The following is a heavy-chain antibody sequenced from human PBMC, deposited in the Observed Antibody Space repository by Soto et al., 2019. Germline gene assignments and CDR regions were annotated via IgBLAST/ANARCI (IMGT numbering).Heavy chain of an antibody. Sequence: EVQVLESGGGLVQPGGSLRLSCAASGFTFSRYGMNWVRQAPGKGLEWVSGVRSVGDTTYNADSVKGRFTVSRDNFRNTVDLQMNNLRVEDTAVYYCAKGKGVGATPDGANCWGQGTLVTVSP. CDR3: AKGKGVGATPDGANC. CDR1: GFTFSRYG. D-gene: IGHD1-26*01. V-gene: IGHV3-23*01. CDR2: VRSVGDTT. J-gene: IGHJ4*02.